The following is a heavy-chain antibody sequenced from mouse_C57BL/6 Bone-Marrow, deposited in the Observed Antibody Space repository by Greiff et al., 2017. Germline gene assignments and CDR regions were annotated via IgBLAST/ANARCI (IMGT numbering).Heavy chain of an antibody. V-gene: IGHV1-72*01. CDR3: ARTYDYYGSSDWYFDV. CDR1: GYTFTSYW. J-gene: IGHJ1*03. CDR2: IDPNSGGT. Sequence: QVQLQQPGAELVKPGASVTLSCKASGYTFTSYWMHWVKQRPGRGLEWIGRIDPNSGGTKYNENFKSKATLTVDTPSSTAYMQLRSRTSDDSAVYYCARTYDYYGSSDWYFDVWGTGTTVTVSS. D-gene: IGHD1-1*01.